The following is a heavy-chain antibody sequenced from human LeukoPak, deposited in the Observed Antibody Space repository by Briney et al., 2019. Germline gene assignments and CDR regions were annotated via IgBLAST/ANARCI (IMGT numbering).Heavy chain of an antibody. D-gene: IGHD2-15*01. V-gene: IGHV1-18*01. CDR3: ARDGTPFVAEPNWFDP. Sequence: GASVELSCKASGYTFTSYGFSWVRQAPGQGLEWVGWISAYNGNTNYAQKLQGRVTMTTDTSTSTAYMELRSLRSDDTAVYYCARDGTPFVAEPNWFDPWGQGTLVTVSS. CDR2: ISAYNGNT. J-gene: IGHJ5*02. CDR1: GYTFTSYG.